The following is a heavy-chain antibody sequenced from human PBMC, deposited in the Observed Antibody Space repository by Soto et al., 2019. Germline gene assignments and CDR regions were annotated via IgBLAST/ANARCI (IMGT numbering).Heavy chain of an antibody. Sequence: QLQLQESGPGLVKPSETLSLTCTVSGGSISSSSYYWGWIRQPPGKGLEWIGSIYYSGSTYYNPSLKSRVTISVDTSKNQFSLKLSSVTAADTAVYYCARQAGSSPQNNWFDPWGQGTLVTVSS. V-gene: IGHV4-39*01. CDR2: IYYSGST. J-gene: IGHJ5*02. CDR1: GGSISSSSYY. CDR3: ARQAGSSPQNNWFDP. D-gene: IGHD6-13*01.